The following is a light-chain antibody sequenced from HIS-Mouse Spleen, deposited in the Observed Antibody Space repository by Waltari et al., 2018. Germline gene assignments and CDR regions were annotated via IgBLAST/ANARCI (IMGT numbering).Light chain of an antibody. CDR3: QVWDSSSDHVV. CDR1: NIGSKS. J-gene: IGLJ2*01. CDR2: DDS. V-gene: IGLV3-21*03. Sequence: SYVLTQPPSVSVAPGKTARITCGGNNIGSKSGHWYQQKPGQAPVLVGYDDSDRPAGVPGRFSGSTAGNTATLTISRVEAGDDADYYCQVWDSSSDHVVFGGGTKLTVL.